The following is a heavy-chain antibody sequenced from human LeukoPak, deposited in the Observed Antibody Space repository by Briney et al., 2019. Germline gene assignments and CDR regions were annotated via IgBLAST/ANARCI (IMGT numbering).Heavy chain of an antibody. CDR1: GGSISSYY. Sequence: SETLSLTCTVSGGSISSYYWSWIRQPPGKGLEWIGTLYHSGSTYYNPSLKSRVTISVDTSKNQLSLRLTSVTAADTAVYYCARQGLIVVIPTFDHWGQGTLVTVSS. V-gene: IGHV4-59*08. J-gene: IGHJ4*02. D-gene: IGHD3-22*01. CDR3: ARQGLIVVIPTFDH. CDR2: LYHSGST.